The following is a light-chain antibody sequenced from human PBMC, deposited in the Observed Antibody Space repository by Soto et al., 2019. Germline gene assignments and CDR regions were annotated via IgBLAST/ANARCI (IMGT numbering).Light chain of an antibody. Sequence: EIEMTQSPATLSLSPGERATLSCRASESIGSNLAWYQQKPGQAPRLLIYGAATRATAIPARFSGSGFGTEFTLTISSLQSDDFAVYYCQQYNDWLTWTFGQGTKMEIK. CDR3: QQYNDWLTWT. CDR2: GAA. J-gene: IGKJ1*01. V-gene: IGKV3-15*01. CDR1: ESIGSN.